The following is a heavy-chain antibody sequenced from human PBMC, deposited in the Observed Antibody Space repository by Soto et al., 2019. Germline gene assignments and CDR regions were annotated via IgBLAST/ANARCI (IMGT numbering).Heavy chain of an antibody. CDR1: GVSVNSGSFY. CDR2: GSYSGTT. Sequence: QVQLQESGPGLVKPSETLSLTCTVSGVSVNSGSFYWAWIRQPPGKGLEWIGFGSYSGTTNYKPSLTSRVTISVDTSRSQISLKVTSLTAADTAVYYCARGATVTKYDYWGQVTLVTVAS. CDR3: ARGATVTKYDY. D-gene: IGHD4-17*01. J-gene: IGHJ4*02. V-gene: IGHV4-61*01.